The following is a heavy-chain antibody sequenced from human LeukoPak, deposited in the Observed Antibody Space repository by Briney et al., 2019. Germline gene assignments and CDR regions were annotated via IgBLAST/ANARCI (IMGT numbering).Heavy chain of an antibody. CDR3: ARGGFARRLQNAFDI. Sequence: PSETLSLTCTVSGGSISSGGYYWSWIRQHPGKGLEWIGYIYYSGSTYYNPSLKSRVTISVDTSKNQFSLKLSSVTAADTAVYYCARGGFARRLQNAFDIWGQGTMVTVSS. J-gene: IGHJ3*02. CDR1: GGSISSGGYY. D-gene: IGHD3-10*01. CDR2: IYYSGST. V-gene: IGHV4-31*03.